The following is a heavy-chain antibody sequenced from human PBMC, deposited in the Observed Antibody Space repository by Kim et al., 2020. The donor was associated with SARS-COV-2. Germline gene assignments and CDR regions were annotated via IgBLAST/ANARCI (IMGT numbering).Heavy chain of an antibody. V-gene: IGHV4-39*07. CDR3: ARDYNVNTNFDL. CDR2: IYYSGST. D-gene: IGHD3-10*02. J-gene: IGHJ4*02. CDR1: GDSIISGAYY. Sequence: SETLSLTCTVSGDSIISGAYYWGWIRQPPGKGLEWIGTIYYSGSTYYNPSLKSRVTMSVDTSKNQFSLKLSSVTAADTAVYFCARDYNVNTNFDLWGQGTMVTVSS.